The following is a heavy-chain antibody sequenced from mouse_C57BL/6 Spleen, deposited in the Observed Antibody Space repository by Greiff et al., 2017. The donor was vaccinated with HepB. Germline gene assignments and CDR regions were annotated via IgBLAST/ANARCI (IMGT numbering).Heavy chain of an antibody. CDR1: GYTFTSYG. V-gene: IGHV1-81*01. Sequence: VKLVESGAELARPGASVKLSCKASGYTFTSYGISWVKQRTGQGLEWIGEIYPRSGNTYYNEKFKGKATLTADKSSSTAYMELRSLTSEDSAVYFCASPFPRDSYWGQGTLVTVSA. D-gene: IGHD3-3*01. CDR3: ASPFPRDSY. J-gene: IGHJ3*01. CDR2: IYPRSGNT.